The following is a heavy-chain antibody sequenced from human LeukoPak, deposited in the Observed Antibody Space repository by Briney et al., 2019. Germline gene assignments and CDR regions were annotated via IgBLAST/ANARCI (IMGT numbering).Heavy chain of an antibody. CDR3: ARDKALVAGAFDI. CDR1: GFTFDNYG. D-gene: IGHD2-15*01. Sequence: GGSLRLSCAASGFTFDNYGMNWVRQIPGKGLEWVSGINWNGVSTSYADSVKGRFTISRDNAKNSLYLQMNSLRAEDTALYYCARDKALVAGAFDIWGQGTMVTVSS. CDR2: INWNGVST. V-gene: IGHV3-20*04. J-gene: IGHJ3*02.